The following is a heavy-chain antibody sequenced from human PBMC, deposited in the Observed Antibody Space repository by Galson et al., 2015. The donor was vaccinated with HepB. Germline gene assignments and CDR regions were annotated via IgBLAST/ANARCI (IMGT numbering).Heavy chain of an antibody. Sequence: SLRLSCAASGFTFSSYAMHWVRQAPGKVLEWVSTISSSGSATYYADSVKGRFIISRDNSKNTLFLHLNSLRVEDTAVYYCARPHFYYDSSGYNYWGQGTLVTVSS. V-gene: IGHV3-23*01. D-gene: IGHD3-22*01. CDR1: GFTFSSYA. CDR3: ARPHFYYDSSGYNY. J-gene: IGHJ4*02. CDR2: ISSSGSAT.